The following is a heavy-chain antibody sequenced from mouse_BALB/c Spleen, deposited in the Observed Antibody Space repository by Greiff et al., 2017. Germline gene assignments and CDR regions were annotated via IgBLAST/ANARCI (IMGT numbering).Heavy chain of an antibody. CDR2: IWAGGST. CDR3: ARDKDGNYFYAMDY. V-gene: IGHV2-9*02. J-gene: IGHJ4*01. D-gene: IGHD2-1*01. CDR1: GFSLTSYG. Sequence: QVQLKESGPGLVAPSQSLSITCTVSGFSLTSYGVHWVRQPPGKGLEWLGVIWAGGSTNYNSALMSRLSISKDNSKSQVFLKMNSLQTDDTAMYYCARDKDGNYFYAMDYWGQGTSVTVSS.